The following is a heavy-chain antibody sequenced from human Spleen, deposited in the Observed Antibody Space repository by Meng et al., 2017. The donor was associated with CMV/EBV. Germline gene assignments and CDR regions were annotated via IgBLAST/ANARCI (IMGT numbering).Heavy chain of an antibody. V-gene: IGHV1-18*01. D-gene: IGHD2-21*01. Sequence: ASVKVSCKASGYTFSTYGISWVRQAPGQGLEWRGWISAYNGNTNYAQKFQGRVTMTTDTSTSTAYVELRSLRSDDTAVYYCARDGEWRLDGMDVWGQGTAVTVSS. CDR3: ARDGEWRLDGMDV. CDR2: ISAYNGNT. CDR1: GYTFSTYG. J-gene: IGHJ6*02.